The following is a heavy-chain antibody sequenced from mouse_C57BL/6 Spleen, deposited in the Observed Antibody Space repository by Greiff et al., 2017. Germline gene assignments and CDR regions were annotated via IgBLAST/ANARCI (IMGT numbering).Heavy chain of an antibody. V-gene: IGHV5-17*01. CDR2: ISSGSSTI. J-gene: IGHJ3*01. CDR1: GFTFSDSG. CDR3: ARGGEAY. Sequence: EVKLVESGGGLVKPGGSLKLSCAASGFTFSDSGMHWVRQAPEKGLEWVAYISSGSSTIYYADTVKGRFTISRDNAKNTLFLQMTSLRSEDTAMYYCARGGEAYWGQGTLVTVSA.